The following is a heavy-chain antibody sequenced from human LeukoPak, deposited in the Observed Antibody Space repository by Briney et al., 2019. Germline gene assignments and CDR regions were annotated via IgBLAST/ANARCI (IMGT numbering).Heavy chain of an antibody. CDR1: GGSISSYY. CDR3: ARVGCSGGSCYESRGAFDI. J-gene: IGHJ3*02. CDR2: IYYSGST. D-gene: IGHD2-15*01. Sequence: SETLSLTCTVSGGSISSYYWSWIRQPPGKGLEWIGYIYYSGSTNYNPSLKSRVTISVDTSKNQFSLKLSSVTAADTAVYYCARVGCSGGSCYESRGAFDIWGQGTLVTVSS. V-gene: IGHV4-59*12.